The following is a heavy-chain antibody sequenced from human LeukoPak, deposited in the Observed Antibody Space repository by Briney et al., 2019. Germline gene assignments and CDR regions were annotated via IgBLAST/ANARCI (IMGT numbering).Heavy chain of an antibody. J-gene: IGHJ3*02. CDR3: ARDVGEDAFDI. CDR1: GYTFTSYG. CDR2: ISAYNGNT. Sequence: ASVKVSCKASGYTFTSYGISWVRQAPGQGLEWMGWISAYNGNTNYAQKFQGRVTMTRDTSISTAYMELSRLRSDDTAVYYCARDVGEDAFDIWGQGTMVTVSS. V-gene: IGHV1-18*01.